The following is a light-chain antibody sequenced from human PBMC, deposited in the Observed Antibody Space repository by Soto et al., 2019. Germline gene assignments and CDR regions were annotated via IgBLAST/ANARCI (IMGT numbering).Light chain of an antibody. J-gene: IGLJ1*01. V-gene: IGLV2-14*01. CDR1: SIDVGGYNY. CDR2: DVS. Sequence: QSVLTQPASVSGSPGQSITISCTGTSIDVGGYNYVSWYQQHPGKAPKLMIYDVSNRPSGVSNRFSGSKSGNTASRTISGLQAEDEADYYCSSYTSSSTLLYVFGTGTKLTVL. CDR3: SSYTSSSTLLYV.